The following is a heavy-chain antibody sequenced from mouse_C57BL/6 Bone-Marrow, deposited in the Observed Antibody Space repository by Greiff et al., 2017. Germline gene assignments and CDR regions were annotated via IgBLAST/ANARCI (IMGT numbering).Heavy chain of an antibody. Sequence: VQLKESGGDLVKPGGSLKLSCAASGFTFSSYGMSWVRQTPDKRLEWVATISSGGSYTNYPDSVKGRFTSSRDNAKNTLYLQMSSLKSEDTAMYDSARCTVVAPCFDDWYQGTTLTVSS. D-gene: IGHD1-1*01. J-gene: IGHJ2*01. V-gene: IGHV5-6*01. CDR3: ARCTVVAPCFDD. CDR2: ISSGGSYT. CDR1: GFTFSSYG.